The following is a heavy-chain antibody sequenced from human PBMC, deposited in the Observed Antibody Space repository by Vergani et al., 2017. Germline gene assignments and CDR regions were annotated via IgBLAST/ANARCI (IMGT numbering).Heavy chain of an antibody. V-gene: IGHV3-9*02. CDR2: ISWNSNSI. Sequence: EVQLEESGGGLVLPGRSLRLSCVASGFTSAGYAMHWVRQAPGKGLEWVSGISWNSNSIGYADSVKGRFTISRDNAKNSLYLQMNSLRAEDTALYYCAKDLGTSSGGGWFDPWGQGTLVTASS. CDR1: GFTSAGYA. CDR3: AKDLGTSSGGGWFDP. D-gene: IGHD6-6*01. J-gene: IGHJ5*02.